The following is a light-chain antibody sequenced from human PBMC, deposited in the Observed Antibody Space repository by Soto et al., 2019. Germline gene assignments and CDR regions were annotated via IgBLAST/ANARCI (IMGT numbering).Light chain of an antibody. CDR3: QQYNNWPWT. V-gene: IGKV3-15*01. J-gene: IGKJ1*01. CDR2: GAS. Sequence: EIVMTQSPVTLSVSPVERATLSCMASQSVSSYLAWYQQKPGQPPRLLIQGASTRATGIPARFSGSGSGTEFTLTISSLQSEDFAVYSCQQYNNWPWTFGQGTKVDIK. CDR1: QSVSSY.